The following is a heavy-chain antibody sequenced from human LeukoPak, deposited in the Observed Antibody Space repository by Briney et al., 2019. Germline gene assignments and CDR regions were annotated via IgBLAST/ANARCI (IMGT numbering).Heavy chain of an antibody. CDR2: IYYSGST. D-gene: IGHD3-22*01. CDR1: GGSISSYY. CDR3: AREGPALAYYDSSGYYGWFDP. V-gene: IGHV4-59*01. Sequence: PSETLSLTCTVSGGSISSYYWSWIRQPPGKGPEWIGDIYYSGSTNYNPSLKSRVTISVDTSKNQFSLKLISVTAADTAVYYCAREGPALAYYDSSGYYGWFDPWGQGTLVTVSS. J-gene: IGHJ5*02.